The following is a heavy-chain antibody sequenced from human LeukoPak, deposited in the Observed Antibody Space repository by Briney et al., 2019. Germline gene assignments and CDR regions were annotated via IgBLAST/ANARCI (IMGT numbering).Heavy chain of an antibody. J-gene: IGHJ6*03. D-gene: IGHD3-10*01. CDR2: ISSSSSYI. CDR1: GFTFSSYS. V-gene: IGHV3-21*01. Sequence: GGSLRLSCAASGFTFSSYSMNWVRQAPGKGLEWVSSISSSSSYIYYADSVKGRFTISRDNAKNSLYLQMNSLRAEDTAVYYCARVGIHGSGSYYTHYYYYYMDVWGKGTTVTISS. CDR3: ARVGIHGSGSYYTHYYYYYMDV.